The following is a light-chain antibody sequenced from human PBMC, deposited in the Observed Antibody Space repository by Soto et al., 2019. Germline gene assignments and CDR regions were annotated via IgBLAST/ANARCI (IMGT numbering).Light chain of an antibody. Sequence: QSALTQPASVSGSPGQSITISCTGTSSDVGGYNHVSWHHKHPGKAPKLMIYDVTNRPSGVSNRFSGSKSGNTAALTISGLQADDEAAYYCCSYTISGAIGVFGGGTKLTVL. V-gene: IGLV2-14*01. CDR1: SSDVGGYNH. J-gene: IGLJ2*01. CDR3: CSYTISGAIGV. CDR2: DVT.